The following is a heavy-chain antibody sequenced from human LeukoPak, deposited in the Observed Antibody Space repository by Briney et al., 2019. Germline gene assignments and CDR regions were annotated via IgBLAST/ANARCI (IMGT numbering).Heavy chain of an antibody. Sequence: GGSLRLSCAASGFTFSSYEMNWVRQAPGKGLEWVSYISSSGSTIYYADSVKGRFTIPRDNAKNSLYLQMNSLRAEDTGVYYCARGDSQSKYRPFDSWGQGSLVIVSA. CDR2: ISSSGSTI. CDR3: ARGDSQSKYRPFDS. V-gene: IGHV3-48*03. CDR1: GFTFSSYE. D-gene: IGHD3-10*01. J-gene: IGHJ4*02.